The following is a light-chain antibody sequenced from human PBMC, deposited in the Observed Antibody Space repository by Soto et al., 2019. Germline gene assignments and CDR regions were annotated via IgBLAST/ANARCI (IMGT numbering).Light chain of an antibody. Sequence: QSALTQPASVSGSPGQSITISCTGTSSDVGGYNYVSWYQQHPGKAPKLMIYDVSNRPSGVSNRFSGAKSGNTASLPISWLQAEDEADYYCSSYTSSSTVVFGGGTKVTVL. V-gene: IGLV2-14*01. J-gene: IGLJ2*01. CDR1: SSDVGGYNY. CDR3: SSYTSSSTVV. CDR2: DVS.